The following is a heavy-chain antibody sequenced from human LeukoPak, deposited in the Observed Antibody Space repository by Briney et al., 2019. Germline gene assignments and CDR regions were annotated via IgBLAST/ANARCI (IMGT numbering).Heavy chain of an antibody. Sequence: GGSLRLSCAASGFAFDDYGMSWVRQVPGKGLEWVSGINWNGGSTGYADSVKGRFTISRDNVKNSLYLQMNSLRAEDTAFYYCARKAGVANYYFDYWGQGTLVTVSS. D-gene: IGHD1-1*01. CDR2: INWNGGST. CDR1: GFAFDDYG. V-gene: IGHV3-20*04. CDR3: ARKAGVANYYFDY. J-gene: IGHJ4*02.